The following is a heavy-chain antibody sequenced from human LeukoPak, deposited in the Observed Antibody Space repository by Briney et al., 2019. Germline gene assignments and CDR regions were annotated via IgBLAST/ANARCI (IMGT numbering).Heavy chain of an antibody. CDR2: ISSSSSYI. Sequence: PGGSLRLSCAAFGFTFSSYSMNWVRQAPGKGLEWVSSISSSSSYIYYADSVKGRFTISRDNAKNSLYLQMNSLRAEDTAVYYCARVYSSGWYGVDYWGQGTLVTVSS. CDR1: GFTFSSYS. CDR3: ARVYSSGWYGVDY. D-gene: IGHD6-19*01. J-gene: IGHJ4*02. V-gene: IGHV3-21*01.